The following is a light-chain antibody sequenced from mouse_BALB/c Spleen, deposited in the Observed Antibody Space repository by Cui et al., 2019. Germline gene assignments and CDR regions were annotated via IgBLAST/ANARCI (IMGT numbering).Light chain of an antibody. J-gene: IGKJ5*01. Sequence: DILMTQSRSSMSVSLGDTVSITCHASQGISSNIGWLQQKPGKSFQGLIYHGTNLEDGVPSRFSGSGSGADYSLTISSLESEDFADYYCVQYAQFPLTFGAGTKLELK. CDR2: HGT. V-gene: IGKV14-100*01. CDR1: QGISSN. CDR3: VQYAQFPLT.